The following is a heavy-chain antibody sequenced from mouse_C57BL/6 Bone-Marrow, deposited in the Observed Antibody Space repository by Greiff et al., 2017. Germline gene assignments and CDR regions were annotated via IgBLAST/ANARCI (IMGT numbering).Heavy chain of an antibody. CDR3: ARACFYYGNYGGFMDY. CDR2: INPGSGGT. CDR1: GYAFTNYL. D-gene: IGHD2-1*01. Sequence: QVQLQQSGAELVRPGTSVKVSCKASGYAFTNYLIEWVKQRPGQGLEWIGVINPGSGGTNYNEKFKGKATLTADKSSSTAYMQLSSLTSEDSAVYFCARACFYYGNYGGFMDYWGQGTSVTVSS. V-gene: IGHV1-54*01. J-gene: IGHJ4*01.